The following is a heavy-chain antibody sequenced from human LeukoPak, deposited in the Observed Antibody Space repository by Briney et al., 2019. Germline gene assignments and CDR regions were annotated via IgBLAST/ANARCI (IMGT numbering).Heavy chain of an antibody. CDR1: GFTFNSYA. CDR2: ISFDGSNK. Sequence: PGGSLRLSCAASGFTFNSYAMHWVRQAPGKGLEWVAIISFDGSNKYYADSVKGRFTISRDNSKNTLYVQMNSLRAEDTAVYYCARDLLVPPAIRASAFDLWGQGTLVTVSS. D-gene: IGHD2-2*02. J-gene: IGHJ5*02. CDR3: ARDLLVPPAIRASAFDL. V-gene: IGHV3-30-3*01.